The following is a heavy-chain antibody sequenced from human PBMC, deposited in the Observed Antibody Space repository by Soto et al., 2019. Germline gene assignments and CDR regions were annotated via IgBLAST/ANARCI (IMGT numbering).Heavy chain of an antibody. CDR1: GDSVSSNIAT. CDR3: AGEGNSHLGLGY. Sequence: SQTLSPTCAISGDSVSSNIATWNWIRQSPSRGLEWLGRTYYRSKWYYEYAQSVKSRITINPDTSKNQFSLQLTSVTPEDTAVYYCAGEGNSHLGLGYWGQGTQVTVST. V-gene: IGHV6-1*01. J-gene: IGHJ4*02. CDR2: TYYRSKWYY. D-gene: IGHD4-4*01.